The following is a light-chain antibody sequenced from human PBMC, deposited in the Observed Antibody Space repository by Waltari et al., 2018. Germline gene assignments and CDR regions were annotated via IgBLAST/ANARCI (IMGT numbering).Light chain of an antibody. V-gene: IGLV2-14*03. J-gene: IGLJ2*01. CDR1: SSDIGSYNF. CDR2: DVT. Sequence: QSALTQPASVSGSPRQSITISCTGTSSDIGSYNFVSWYQQHPGKAPKLLIFDVTNRPSGVSSRFAGSKSGNTASRTISGVQAEDEADYYCSSYSSSYTSVVFGGGTKLTVL. CDR3: SSYSSSYTSVV.